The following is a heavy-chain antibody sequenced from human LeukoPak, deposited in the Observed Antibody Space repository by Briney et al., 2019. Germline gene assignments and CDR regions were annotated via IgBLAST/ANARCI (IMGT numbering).Heavy chain of an antibody. V-gene: IGHV3-30*03. CDR3: ARDRAWNYSDY. J-gene: IGHJ4*02. CDR1: GFTFSRHG. CDR2: ISNDGSRK. Sequence: PGRSLRLSCAPSGFTFSRHGMHWVRQAPGKGLEWVAIISNDGSRKYYAHSVEGRFTISRDNSKNTLYLQMDSLRAEDTAVYYCARDRAWNYSDYWGQGTLVTVSS. D-gene: IGHD3-3*01.